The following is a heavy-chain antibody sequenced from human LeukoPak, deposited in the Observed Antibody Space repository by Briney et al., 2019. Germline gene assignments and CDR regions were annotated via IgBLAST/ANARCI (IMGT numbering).Heavy chain of an antibody. J-gene: IGHJ4*02. CDR2: INPSGGST. CDR1: GYTFTGYY. Sequence: GASVKVSCKASGYTFTGYYMHWVRQAPGQGLEWMGIINPSGGSTSYAQKFQGRVTMTRDMSTSTVYMELSSLRSEDTAVYYCAREVGARARDFDYWGQGTLVTVSS. V-gene: IGHV1-46*01. CDR3: AREVGARARDFDY. D-gene: IGHD1-26*01.